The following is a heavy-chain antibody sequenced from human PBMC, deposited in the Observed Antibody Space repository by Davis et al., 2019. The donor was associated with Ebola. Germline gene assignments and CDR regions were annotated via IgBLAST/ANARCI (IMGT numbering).Heavy chain of an antibody. D-gene: IGHD3-9*01. J-gene: IGHJ4*02. CDR1: GFTFYRYE. CDR3: ARDAFSLSRYDTEDH. CDR2: IRGTGPST. Sequence: GESLKISCAASGFTFYRYEMNWVRQAPGEGLEWVSHIRGTGPSTFYADSVKGRFTISRDNARDSLYLQMDSLRVEDTAIYYCARDAFSLSRYDTEDHWGQGTLVTVSS. V-gene: IGHV3-48*03.